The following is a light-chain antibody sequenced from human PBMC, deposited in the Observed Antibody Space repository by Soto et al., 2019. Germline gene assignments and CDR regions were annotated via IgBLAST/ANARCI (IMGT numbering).Light chain of an antibody. Sequence: NFMLTQPHSGSESPGKTVTISCTRSSGSIASNYVQWYQQRPGSSPTTVIYGDNQRPSGVPDRFSGSIDSSSNTASLTISGLKTEDEADYYCQSYATSSVVFGGGTKLTVL. CDR3: QSYATSSVV. CDR2: GDN. V-gene: IGLV6-57*01. CDR1: SGSIASNY. J-gene: IGLJ2*01.